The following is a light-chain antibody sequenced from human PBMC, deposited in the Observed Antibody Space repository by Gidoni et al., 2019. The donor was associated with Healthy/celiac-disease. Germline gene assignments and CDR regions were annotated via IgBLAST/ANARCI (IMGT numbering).Light chain of an antibody. V-gene: IGKV4-1*01. CDR1: QSVLYSSNNKNY. CDR3: QQYYSTPLT. Sequence: DIVMTQSPVSLSVSLGERATINCKSSQSVLYSSNNKNYLAWYQQKPGQPPKLLIYWASTRESGVPERFSGSGSGTDFTLTISSLQAEDVAVYFCQQYYSTPLTFGQGTKLEIK. CDR2: WAS. J-gene: IGKJ2*01.